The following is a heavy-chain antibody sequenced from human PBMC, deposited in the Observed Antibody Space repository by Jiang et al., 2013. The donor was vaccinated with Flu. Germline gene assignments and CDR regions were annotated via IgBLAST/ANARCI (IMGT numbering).Heavy chain of an antibody. V-gene: IGHV4-59*08. Sequence: SWIRQPQEGTAVDWVYLLQWESHVQSSLQSRVTISIDTSNNQFFLDLSSVTAADTAIYYCARHLAMDIWGQGTTVTVSS. CDR3: ARHLAMDI. D-gene: IGHD3-3*02. CDR2: LLQWES. J-gene: IGHJ6*02.